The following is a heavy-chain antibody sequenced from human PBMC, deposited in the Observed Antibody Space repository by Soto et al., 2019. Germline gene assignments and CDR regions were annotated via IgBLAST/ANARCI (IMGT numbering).Heavy chain of an antibody. CDR2: ISASSSHI. Sequence: PGGSLRLSCAASGFTFSSYSMNWVRQAPGRGLEWVSSISASSSHIYYADSVRGRFTISRDNAKNSLSLQMNSLRAEDTAVYYCARDPYSSSWATGDYWGQGTLVTVSS. V-gene: IGHV3-21*01. CDR3: ARDPYSSSWATGDY. J-gene: IGHJ4*02. D-gene: IGHD6-13*01. CDR1: GFTFSSYS.